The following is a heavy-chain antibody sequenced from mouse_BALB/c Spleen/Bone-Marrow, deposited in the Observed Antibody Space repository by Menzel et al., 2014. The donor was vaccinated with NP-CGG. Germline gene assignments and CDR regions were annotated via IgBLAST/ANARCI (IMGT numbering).Heavy chain of an antibody. CDR3: TRGGNWEDFDY. CDR1: GFTFSSFG. D-gene: IGHD4-1*01. J-gene: IGHJ2*01. CDR2: ISSGSSTI. V-gene: IGHV5-17*02. Sequence: EVKVVDSGGGLVQPGGSRKLSCAASGFTFSSFGMHWVRQAPERGLEWVAYISSGSSTIFYADTVKGRFTISRDNPKNTLFLQMTSLRPEDTAMYYCTRGGNWEDFDYWGQGTTLTVSS.